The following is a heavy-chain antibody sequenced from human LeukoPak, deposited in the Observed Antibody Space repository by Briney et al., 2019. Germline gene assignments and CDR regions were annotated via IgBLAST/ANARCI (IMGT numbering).Heavy chain of an antibody. V-gene: IGHV4-59*11. CDR1: AGSMRSHY. J-gene: IGHJ3*02. CDR2: IYYSGTT. Sequence: PSEPLSLTCSVSAGSMRSHYWSWIRQPPGKGLAWMGFIYYSGTTRYKSSLQSRVTISADTSKNQFSLKLTSVTAADTAVYYCARLLDNDSSGDPDTFDMWGQGTMVTVSS. D-gene: IGHD3-22*01. CDR3: ARLLDNDSSGDPDTFDM.